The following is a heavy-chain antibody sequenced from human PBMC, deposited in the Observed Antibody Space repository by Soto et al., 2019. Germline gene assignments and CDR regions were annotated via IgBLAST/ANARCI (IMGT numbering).Heavy chain of an antibody. Sequence: GGSLRLSCAASGFTFSTYAMAWVRQAPGKGLEWVSGVSASDLNTDYADPVKGRFNISRDNSKNTLYLQMNSLRDEDTAVYYCARLQEDYDFWSGPYYYYYGMDVWGQGTTVTVSS. CDR2: VSASDLNT. CDR1: GFTFSTYA. J-gene: IGHJ6*02. V-gene: IGHV3-23*01. D-gene: IGHD3-3*01. CDR3: ARLQEDYDFWSGPYYYYYGMDV.